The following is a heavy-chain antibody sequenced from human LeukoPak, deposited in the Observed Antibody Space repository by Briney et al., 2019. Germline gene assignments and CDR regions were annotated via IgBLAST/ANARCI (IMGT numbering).Heavy chain of an antibody. CDR3: TTDQVGIESDY. V-gene: IGHV3-23*01. CDR1: GFTFSSYA. CDR2: ISDSGGST. Sequence: GGSLRLSCAATGFTFSSYAMSWVRQAPGKGLEWVSAISDSGGSTYYADSVKGRFTISRDNSKNTLYLQMNTLKTEDTAVYYCTTDQVGIESDYWGQGTLVTVSS. D-gene: IGHD1-26*01. J-gene: IGHJ4*02.